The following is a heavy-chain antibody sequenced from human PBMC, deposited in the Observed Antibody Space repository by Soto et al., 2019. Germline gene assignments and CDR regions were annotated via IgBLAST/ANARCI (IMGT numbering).Heavy chain of an antibody. CDR1: GCSISSYY. Sequence: SSETLSLTCTVSGCSISSYYWSWIRQPPGKGLEWIGYIYYSGSTNYNPSLKSRVTISVDTSKNQFSLKLSSVTAADTAVYYCARKTVLRFLEWLPHLTEWGQGTLVISPQ. CDR3: ARKTVLRFLEWLPHLTE. J-gene: IGHJ4*02. D-gene: IGHD3-3*01. CDR2: IYYSGST. V-gene: IGHV4-59*01.